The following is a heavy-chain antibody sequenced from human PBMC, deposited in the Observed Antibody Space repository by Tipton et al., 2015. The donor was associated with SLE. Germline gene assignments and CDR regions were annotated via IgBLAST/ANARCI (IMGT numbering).Heavy chain of an antibody. CDR1: EFTFSSYG. CDR2: IWLDGSNK. J-gene: IGHJ4*02. D-gene: IGHD2-8*02. CDR3: ARDENPTGFEY. Sequence: SLRLSCAASEFTFSSYGMHWVRQAPGKGLEWVAVIWLDGSNKLYADSMRGRFTISRDNSKNTLYLQMNSLTAEDTAVYYCARDENPTGFEYWGQGTLVTVSS. V-gene: IGHV3-33*01.